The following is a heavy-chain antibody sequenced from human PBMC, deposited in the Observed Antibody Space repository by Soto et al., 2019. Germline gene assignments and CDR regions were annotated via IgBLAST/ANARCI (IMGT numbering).Heavy chain of an antibody. V-gene: IGHV4-61*01. Sequence: PPETLSLTCTVSGGSVSSSSYYWRWIRQPPGKGLEWIGYIYYSGSTNYNPSLKSRVTILVDTSKNQFSLKLSSVTAADTAVYFYARALPNYYDSTGYSTLFDHWGLGTLVTVSS. CDR3: ARALPNYYDSTGYSTLFDH. CDR1: GGSVSSSSYY. CDR2: IYYSGST. D-gene: IGHD3-22*01. J-gene: IGHJ4*02.